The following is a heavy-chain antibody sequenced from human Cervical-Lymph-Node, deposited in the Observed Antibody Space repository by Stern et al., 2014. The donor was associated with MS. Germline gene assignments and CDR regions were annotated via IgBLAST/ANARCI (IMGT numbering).Heavy chain of an antibody. CDR1: GGSFSSYY. D-gene: IGHD4-17*01. CDR2: INHSGST. CDR3: ARATVTSNRNWFDP. V-gene: IGHV4-34*01. J-gene: IGHJ5*02. Sequence: QLQLQQWGAGLLKPSETLSLTCAVYGGSFSSYYWSWIRQPPGKGLEWIGEINHSGSTNYNPSLKSRVTISVDTSKNQFSLKLSSVTAADTAVYYCARATVTSNRNWFDPWGQGTLVTVSS.